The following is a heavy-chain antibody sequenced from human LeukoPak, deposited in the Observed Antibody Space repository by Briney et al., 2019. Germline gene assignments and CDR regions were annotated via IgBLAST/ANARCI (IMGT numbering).Heavy chain of an antibody. D-gene: IGHD5-18*01. CDR2: FYYTGST. Sequence: SETLSLTCYVSGGSISGYYWSWIRQPPGKGLEWIGYFYYTGSTYYNPSLKSRVTISVDTSKNQFSLKLISVTAADTAVYYCARSPQRGYIYGYLKHFDYWGQGTLVTVSS. J-gene: IGHJ4*02. CDR1: GGSISGYY. CDR3: ARSPQRGYIYGYLKHFDY. V-gene: IGHV4-59*01.